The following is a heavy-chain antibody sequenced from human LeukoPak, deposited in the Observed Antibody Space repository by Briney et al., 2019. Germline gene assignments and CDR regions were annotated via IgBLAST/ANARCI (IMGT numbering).Heavy chain of an antibody. D-gene: IGHD2/OR15-2a*01. V-gene: IGHV1-2*06. CDR2: INPNSGGT. CDR1: GYTFTGYY. Sequence: ASVKVSCKASGYTFTGYYIHWVRQAPGQGLEWVGRINPNSGGTNYAQKFQGRVTMTRDTSISTAYMELTRLTSDDTAVYYCAKAKTIVGTFGFDYWGQGTLVTVSS. CDR3: AKAKTIVGTFGFDY. J-gene: IGHJ4*02.